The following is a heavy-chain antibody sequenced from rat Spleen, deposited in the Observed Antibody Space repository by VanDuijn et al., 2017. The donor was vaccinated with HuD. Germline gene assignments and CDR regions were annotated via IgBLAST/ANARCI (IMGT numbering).Heavy chain of an antibody. CDR2: IAFDGIGT. J-gene: IGHJ2*01. Sequence: EVQLVESGGGLVQPGRSLKLSCVASGFTFNNYWMTWIRQAPKKGLEWVATIAFDGIGTYYRDSVKGRFTISRDNAKSTLYLQMNSLRSEDTGTYYCTRENWKPDYWGQGVMVTVSS. CDR3: TRENWKPDY. CDR1: GFTFNNYW. D-gene: IGHD4-2*01. V-gene: IGHV5-31*01.